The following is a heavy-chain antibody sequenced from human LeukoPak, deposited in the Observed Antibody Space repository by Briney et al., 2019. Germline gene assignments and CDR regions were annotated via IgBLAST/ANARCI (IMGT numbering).Heavy chain of an antibody. CDR3: TRDFDY. J-gene: IGHJ4*02. CDR1: GDSVSSNTAS. V-gene: IGHV6-1*01. CDR2: TYYRSKWYH. Sequence: SQTLSLTCAISGDSVSSNTASWNWIRQSPSRGLECLGRTYYRSKWYHEYAVSVKSRISINADTSKNHFSLQLGSVIPEDTAVYYCTRDFDYWGQGTLVTVSS.